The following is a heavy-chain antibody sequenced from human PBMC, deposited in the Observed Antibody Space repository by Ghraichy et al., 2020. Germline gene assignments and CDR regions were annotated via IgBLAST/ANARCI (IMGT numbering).Heavy chain of an antibody. J-gene: IGHJ4*02. CDR3: ARGRVVTTDY. Sequence: ASVKVSCKASGCTFTTYTISWVRQAPGQGLECMGWISTYNGNTNYAQKLQGRVTMTTDTSTSTAYMELRSLRSDDTAVYYCARGRVVTTDYWGQGTLVTVSS. CDR1: GCTFTTYT. V-gene: IGHV1-18*01. D-gene: IGHD2-21*02. CDR2: ISTYNGNT.